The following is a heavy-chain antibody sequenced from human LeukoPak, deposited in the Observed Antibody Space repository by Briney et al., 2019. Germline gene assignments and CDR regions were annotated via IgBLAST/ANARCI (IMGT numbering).Heavy chain of an antibody. D-gene: IGHD5-18*01. CDR1: GYTFTCYY. CDR3: ARSPYTYGSLFCLDY. J-gene: IGHJ4*02. Sequence: ASVKASCQASGYTFTCYYIHWVRRAPGQGLEWMGIINPSGGTTNYAQMFQRRVSLTRDTSTSTVYMKLTSLRSEDTAVYYCARSPYTYGSLFCLDYWGQGTLVTVSS. CDR2: INPSGGTT. V-gene: IGHV1-46*01.